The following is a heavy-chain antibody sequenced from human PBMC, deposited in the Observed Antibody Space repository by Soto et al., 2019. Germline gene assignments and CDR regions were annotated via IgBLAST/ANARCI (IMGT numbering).Heavy chain of an antibody. V-gene: IGHV4-31*03. J-gene: IGHJ4*02. D-gene: IGHD3-10*01. CDR1: GGSITSGAYY. Sequence: QVQLQESGPGLVKPSQTLSLTCSVSGGSITSGAYYWSWIRQHPGTGLEWIGFIYYSGRTYYNPSLKSRVTISLDTSENQVSLKLNSVTAADTAVYYCARDLRGGTLFDYWGQGALVTVSS. CDR2: IYYSGRT. CDR3: ARDLRGGTLFDY.